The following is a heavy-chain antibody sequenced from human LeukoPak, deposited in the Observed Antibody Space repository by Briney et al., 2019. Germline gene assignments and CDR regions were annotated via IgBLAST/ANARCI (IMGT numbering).Heavy chain of an antibody. D-gene: IGHD6-19*01. Sequence: SGGSLRLSCAASGFIFSNYGMHWVRQAPGKGLEWVAFIRYDESNKFYADSVKGRFTISRDNSKNILFLQMNSLRAEDTAVYYCATMQWLEGVDWLDPWGQGTLVTVSS. J-gene: IGHJ5*02. CDR3: ATMQWLEGVDWLDP. CDR1: GFIFSNYG. CDR2: IRYDESNK. V-gene: IGHV3-30*02.